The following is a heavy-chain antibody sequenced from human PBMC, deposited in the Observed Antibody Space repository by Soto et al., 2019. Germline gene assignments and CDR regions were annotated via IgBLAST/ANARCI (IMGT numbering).Heavy chain of an antibody. CDR1: GGPLSGYY. CDR3: AREFYYDSSGIGFDS. D-gene: IGHD3-22*01. Sequence: SETLSLTCTVSGGPLSGYYWSWIRQPPGKGLEWIGDFYSSGSPHHNPSLKNRVSISEDRSKNEFSLKLSSVTAADTAIYYCAREFYYDSSGIGFDSWGQGTLVTVSS. J-gene: IGHJ4*02. V-gene: IGHV4-59*01. CDR2: FYSSGSP.